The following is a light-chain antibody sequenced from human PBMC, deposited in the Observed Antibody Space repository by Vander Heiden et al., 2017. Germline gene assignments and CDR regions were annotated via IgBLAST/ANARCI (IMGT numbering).Light chain of an antibody. CDR2: GNS. J-gene: IGLJ2*01. Sequence: QSVLTQPPSVSGPPGQRVTISCTGSSSNIGAGYDVHWYQQLPGTAPKLLIYGNSNRPSGVPDRFSGSKSGTSASLAITGLQAEDEADYYCQSYDSSLSVVFGGGTKLTGL. CDR3: QSYDSSLSVV. CDR1: SSNIGAGYD. V-gene: IGLV1-40*01.